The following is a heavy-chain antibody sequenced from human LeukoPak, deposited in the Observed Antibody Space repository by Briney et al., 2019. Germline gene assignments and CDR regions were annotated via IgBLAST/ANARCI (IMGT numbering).Heavy chain of an antibody. CDR2: IYTSGTT. D-gene: IGHD6-13*01. V-gene: IGHV4-61*02. J-gene: IGHJ5*02. Sequence: PSETLSLTCTVSGGSTSSGSYYWSWIRQPAGKGLEWIGRIYTSGTTDYSPFLKSRVTISLDTSKSQLSLKLTSVTAADTAMYYCVREGGGSGWYNWFDPWGQGTLVTVSS. CDR3: VREGGGSGWYNWFDP. CDR1: GGSTSSGSYY.